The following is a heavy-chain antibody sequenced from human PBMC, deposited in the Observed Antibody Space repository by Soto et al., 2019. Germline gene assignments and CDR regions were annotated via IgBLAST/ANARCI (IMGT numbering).Heavy chain of an antibody. D-gene: IGHD3-16*02. CDR2: IYYSGST. CDR3: ARGSIVLFGGVVGIDP. J-gene: IGHJ5*02. Sequence: SETLSLTCAVSGGSISSSSYYWGWIRQPPGKGLEWIGSIYYSGSTYYNPSLKSRVTTSLDTSKNQFSLTLTSVTAADTAVYFCARGSIVLFGGVVGIDPWGQGILVTVSS. CDR1: GGSISSSSYY. V-gene: IGHV4-39*07.